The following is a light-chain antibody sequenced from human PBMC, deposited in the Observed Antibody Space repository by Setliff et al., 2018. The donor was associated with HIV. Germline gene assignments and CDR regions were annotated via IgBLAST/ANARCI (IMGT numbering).Light chain of an antibody. V-gene: IGLV2-11*01. CDR3: CSYAGRYRYV. J-gene: IGLJ1*01. CDR2: DVN. Sequence: QSALAQPRSVSGSPGQSVTISCTGASSDVGAYNYVSWYQQNPGKAPKLMIYDVNKRPSGVPDRFSASKSGNTASLTISGLQAEDEADYYCCSYAGRYRYVFGTGTKVTVL. CDR1: SSDVGAYNY.